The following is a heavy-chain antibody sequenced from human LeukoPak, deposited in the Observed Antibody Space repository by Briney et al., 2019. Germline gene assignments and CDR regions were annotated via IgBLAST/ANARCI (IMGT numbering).Heavy chain of an antibody. J-gene: IGHJ4*02. CDR2: INHSGST. CDR1: GGSFSGYY. D-gene: IGHD6-13*01. V-gene: IGHV4-34*01. Sequence: PSETLSLTCAVYGGSFSGYYWSWIRQPPGKGLEWIGEINHSGSTNYNPSLKSRVTISVDTSKNQFSLKLSSVTAADTAVYYCARMGQQLVPDYWGQGTLVTVSS. CDR3: ARMGQQLVPDY.